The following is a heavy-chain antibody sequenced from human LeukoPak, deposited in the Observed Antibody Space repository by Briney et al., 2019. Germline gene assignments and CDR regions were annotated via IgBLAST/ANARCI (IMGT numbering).Heavy chain of an antibody. CDR2: IYTSGST. V-gene: IGHV4-59*10. CDR3: ARVEWSTVTTDY. J-gene: IGHJ4*02. CDR1: GGSFSGYY. D-gene: IGHD4-17*01. Sequence: PSETLSLTCAVYGGSFSGYYWSWIRQPAGKGLEWIGRIYTSGSTNYNPSLKSRVTISVDTSKNQFSLKLSSVTAADTAVYYCARVEWSTVTTDYWGQGTLVTVSS.